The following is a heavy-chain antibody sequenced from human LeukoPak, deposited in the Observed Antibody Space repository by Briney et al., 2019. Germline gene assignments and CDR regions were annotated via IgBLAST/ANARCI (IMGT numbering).Heavy chain of an antibody. CDR1: GFSVSDNF. Sequence: GGSLRLSCAASGFSVSDNFMSWVRQAPGKGLEWVSVIFTSGGAFYADSVKGRFTVFRDNSKNTLYLQMNGLRADGTAIYYCARWSYPWGRGTLVTVSS. J-gene: IGHJ5*02. CDR3: ARWSYP. D-gene: IGHD1-26*01. CDR2: IFTSGGA. V-gene: IGHV3-53*01.